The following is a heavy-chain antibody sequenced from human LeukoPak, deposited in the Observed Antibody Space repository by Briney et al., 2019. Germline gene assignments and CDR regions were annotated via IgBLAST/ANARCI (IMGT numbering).Heavy chain of an antibody. Sequence: ASVKVSCKASGYTSTGYYMHWVRQAPGQGLEWMGLINLNTGSPAYAQDFQGRVTMTRDTSTGTVYMELTSLRSDDTAVYFCARDLPIGFGSRAYWGQGTLVTVSS. CDR3: ARDLPIGFGSRAY. J-gene: IGHJ4*02. CDR2: INLNTGSP. D-gene: IGHD3-10*01. V-gene: IGHV1-46*01. CDR1: GYTSTGYY.